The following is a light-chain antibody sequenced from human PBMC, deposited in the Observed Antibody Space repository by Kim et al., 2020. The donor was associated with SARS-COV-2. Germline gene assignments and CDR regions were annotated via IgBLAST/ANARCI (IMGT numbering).Light chain of an antibody. V-gene: IGLV3-25*03. J-gene: IGLJ2*01. CDR1: ALPKQY. CDR2: KDS. Sequence: SYELTQPPSVSVSPGQTARITCSGDALPKQYAYWYQQKPGQAPVLVIYKDSERPSGIPERFSGSSSGTTVTLTISGVQAEDEADYYCQSVGFGGGTQLTVL. CDR3: QSVG.